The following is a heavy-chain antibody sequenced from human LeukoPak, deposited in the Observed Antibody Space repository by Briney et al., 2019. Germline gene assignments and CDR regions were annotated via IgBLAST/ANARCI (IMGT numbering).Heavy chain of an antibody. CDR2: IIHSGST. J-gene: IGHJ4*02. V-gene: IGHV4-34*12. CDR1: GGSFSGYY. Sequence: PSETLSLTCAVYGGSFSGYYWSWIRQPPGKGLEWIGEIIHSGSTNYNPSLKSRVTISVDTSKNQFSLKLSSVTAADTALYYCARTGPAAIVFDYWGQGTLVTVSS. CDR3: ARTGPAAIVFDY. D-gene: IGHD2-2*01.